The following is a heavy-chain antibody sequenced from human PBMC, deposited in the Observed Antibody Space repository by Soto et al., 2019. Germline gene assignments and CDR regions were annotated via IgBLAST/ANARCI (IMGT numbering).Heavy chain of an antibody. CDR3: AREGGYSYGFDY. CDR2: MNPNRGNT. Sequence: GASVKVSCKASGYTFTSYDINWVRQATGQGLEWMGWMNPNRGNTGYAQKFQGRVTMSRNTSISTAYMELSSLRSEDTAVYYCAREGGYSYGFDYWGQGTLVTVSS. J-gene: IGHJ4*02. CDR1: GYTFTSYD. D-gene: IGHD5-18*01. V-gene: IGHV1-8*01.